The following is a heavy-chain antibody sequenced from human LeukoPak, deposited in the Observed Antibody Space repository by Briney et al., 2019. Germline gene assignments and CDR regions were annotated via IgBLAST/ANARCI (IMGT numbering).Heavy chain of an antibody. J-gene: IGHJ4*02. CDR2: IYYSGST. Sequence: PSETLSLTCTVSGGSVNSGSHYWCWIRQPPGKGLEWIGYIYYSGSTNYNPSLKSRATMSLDTSKNQFSLNLNSVTAADTAVYYCARDPGYSGIDYWGQGTLVTVSS. V-gene: IGHV4-61*01. CDR1: GGSVNSGSHY. CDR3: ARDPGYSGIDY. D-gene: IGHD5-12*01.